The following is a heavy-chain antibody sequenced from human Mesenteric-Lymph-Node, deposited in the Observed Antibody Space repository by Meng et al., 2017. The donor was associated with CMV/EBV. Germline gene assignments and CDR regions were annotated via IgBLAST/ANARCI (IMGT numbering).Heavy chain of an antibody. J-gene: IGHJ4*02. V-gene: IGHV3-23*01. Sequence: GGSLRLSCAASGFTFSSYAMSWVRQAPGKGLEWVSGISGSGGSTYYADSVKGRFTISRDNSKNTLYLQMNSLRSEDTAVYYCAKDKYFASGSSPGSALDYWGQGTLVTVSS. CDR2: ISGSGGST. CDR3: AKDKYFASGSSPGSALDY. CDR1: GFTFSSYA. D-gene: IGHD3-10*01.